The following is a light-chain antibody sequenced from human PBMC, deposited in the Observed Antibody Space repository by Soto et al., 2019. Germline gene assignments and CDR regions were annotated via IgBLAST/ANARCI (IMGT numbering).Light chain of an antibody. V-gene: IGLV1-40*01. Sequence: QSVLTQPPSVSGAPGQRVTISCTGTSSNIGAHFDVHWYQQLPGAAPKLLIYGNNNRPSGVPDRFSGSKSGNTASLTISGLQAEDEADYYCCSYAGSYTLVVFGGGTKLTVL. J-gene: IGLJ2*01. CDR1: SSNIGAHFD. CDR2: GNN. CDR3: CSYAGSYTLVV.